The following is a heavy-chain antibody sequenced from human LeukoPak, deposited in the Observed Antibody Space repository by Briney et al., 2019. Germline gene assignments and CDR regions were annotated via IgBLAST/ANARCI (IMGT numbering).Heavy chain of an antibody. CDR3: ARVFGMRAAAPPYYFDY. V-gene: IGHV3-53*01. D-gene: IGHD6-13*01. J-gene: IGHJ4*02. Sequence: GGSLRLSCAASGFTVSSNYMSWVRQAPGKGLEWVSVIYSGGSTYYADSVKGRFTISRDNSKNTLYLQMNSLRAEDTAVYYCARVFGMRAAAPPYYFDYWGQGTLVTVSS. CDR1: GFTVSSNY. CDR2: IYSGGST.